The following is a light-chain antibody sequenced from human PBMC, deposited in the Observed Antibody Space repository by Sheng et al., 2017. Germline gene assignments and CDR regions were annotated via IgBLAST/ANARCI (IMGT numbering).Light chain of an antibody. V-gene: IGKV1-5*03. J-gene: IGKJ1*01. CDR2: KAS. CDR3: QQYNTYPWT. CDR1: HIISTW. Sequence: DIQMTQSPSTLSASVGDRVTITCRASHIISTWLAWYQQKPGKAPNLLIYKASSLESGVPSRFSGSGSGTEFTLTIRSLQPDDFATYYCQQYNTYPWTFGQGTEGGNQT.